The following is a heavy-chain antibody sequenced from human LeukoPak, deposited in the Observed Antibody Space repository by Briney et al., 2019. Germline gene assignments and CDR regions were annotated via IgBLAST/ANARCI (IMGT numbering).Heavy chain of an antibody. D-gene: IGHD2/OR15-2a*01. CDR3: ARDFYGDDGHHPFDY. Sequence: PSETLSLTCSVSRRSINNYYWNWLRQPAGKGLEWIGRIYASASTNYNPSLKSRVTISMDKYMNHFSLNLKSVTAADTDFYYCARDFYGDDGHHPFDYWGQGIQVTVSS. V-gene: IGHV4-4*07. CDR2: IYASAST. CDR1: RRSINNYY. J-gene: IGHJ4*02.